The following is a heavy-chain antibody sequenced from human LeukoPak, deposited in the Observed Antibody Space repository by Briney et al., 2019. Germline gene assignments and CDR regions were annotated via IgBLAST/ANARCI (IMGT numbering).Heavy chain of an antibody. CDR1: GGSISSGGYY. CDR3: ARHRLVVAATGLFDY. D-gene: IGHD6-19*01. V-gene: IGHV4-61*08. J-gene: IGHJ4*02. CDR2: IYYSGNT. Sequence: SQTLSLTCTVSGGSISSGGYYWSWIRQPPGKGLEWIGYIYYSGNTNYNPSLKSRVTISVDTSKNQFSLKLSSVTAADTAVYYCARHRLVVAATGLFDYWGQGTLVTVSS.